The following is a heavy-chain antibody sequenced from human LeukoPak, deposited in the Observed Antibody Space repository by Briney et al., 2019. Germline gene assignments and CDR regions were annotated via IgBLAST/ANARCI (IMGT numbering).Heavy chain of an antibody. CDR3: ARARIQLWLGPIDY. CDR1: GFTFSDYY. Sequence: GGSLRLSCAASGFTFSDYYMSWIRQAPGKGLEWVSYISSSGSTIYYADSVRGRFTISRDNAKNSLYLQMNSLRAEDTAVYYCARARIQLWLGPIDYWGQGTLVTVSS. J-gene: IGHJ4*02. CDR2: ISSSGSTI. D-gene: IGHD5-18*01. V-gene: IGHV3-11*01.